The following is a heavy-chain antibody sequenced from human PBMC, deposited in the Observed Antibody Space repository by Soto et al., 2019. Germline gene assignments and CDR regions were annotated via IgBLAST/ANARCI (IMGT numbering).Heavy chain of an antibody. CDR2: INHSGST. V-gene: IGHV4-34*01. J-gene: IGHJ6*03. CDR1: GGSFSGYD. D-gene: IGHD3-10*01. CDR3: ARGRGSGNLYRDYYYYYYMDV. Sequence: SETLSLTCGVYGGSFSGYDWSWIRQPPGKGLEWIGEINHSGSTNYNPSLKSRVTISVDTSKNQFSLKLSSVTAADTAVYYCARGRGSGNLYRDYYYYYYMDVWGKGTTVTVSS.